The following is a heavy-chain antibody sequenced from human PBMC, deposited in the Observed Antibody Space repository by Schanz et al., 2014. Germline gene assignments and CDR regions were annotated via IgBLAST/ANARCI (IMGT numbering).Heavy chain of an antibody. CDR1: GFTFSTYW. V-gene: IGHV3-7*01. CDR3: ARDKGGYYPFDY. CDR2: IKQDESAR. Sequence: EVQLVESGGGLVQPGGSLRLSCAASGFTFSTYWMSWVRQAPGKGLEWVANIKQDESARSYVDSVKGRFTISRDNAKNSLYLQMNSLRAEDTAVYYCARDKGGYYPFDYWGQGTLVTVSS. D-gene: IGHD3-3*01. J-gene: IGHJ4*02.